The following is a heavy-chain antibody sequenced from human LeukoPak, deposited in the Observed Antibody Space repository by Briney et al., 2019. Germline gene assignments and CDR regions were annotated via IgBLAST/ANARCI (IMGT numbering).Heavy chain of an antibody. CDR2: IRSKANSYAT. V-gene: IGHV3-73*01. D-gene: IGHD6-6*01. J-gene: IGHJ4*02. Sequence: GGSLRLSCAASGFTFSGSAMHWVRQASGKGLEWVGRIRSKANSYATAYAASVKGRFAISRDDSKNTAYLQMNSLKTEDTAVYYCTRQIAARGDFDYWGQGTLVTVSS. CDR1: GFTFSGSA. CDR3: TRQIAARGDFDY.